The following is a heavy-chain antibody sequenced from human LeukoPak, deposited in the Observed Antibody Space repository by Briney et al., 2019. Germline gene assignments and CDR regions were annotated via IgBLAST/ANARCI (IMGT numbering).Heavy chain of an antibody. D-gene: IGHD5-24*01. CDR2: INGDGSST. CDR1: GFTFNSHW. Sequence: GGSLRLSCAASGFTFNSHWMHWVRQAPGKGLVWVSRINGDGSSTTYADSVRGRFTISRDDAKNTLYLEMNSLRAEDTAVYYCAREWHDAFDIWGQGTMVTVSS. V-gene: IGHV3-74*01. CDR3: AREWHDAFDI. J-gene: IGHJ3*02.